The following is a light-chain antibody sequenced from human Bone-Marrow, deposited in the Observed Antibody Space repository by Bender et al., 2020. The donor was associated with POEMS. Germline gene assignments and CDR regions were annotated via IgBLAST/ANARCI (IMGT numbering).Light chain of an antibody. CDR3: CSYTGSYTLV. Sequence: QSALTQPRSLSGSPGQSVTISCTGTSSDIGNYNYVSWYQQHPGKAPKLLIYDVNKRPSGVPDRFSGSKSGNTASLTISGLQAEDEADYYCCSYTGSYTLVFGGGTKLTVL. J-gene: IGLJ3*02. CDR2: DVN. V-gene: IGLV2-11*01. CDR1: SSDIGNYNY.